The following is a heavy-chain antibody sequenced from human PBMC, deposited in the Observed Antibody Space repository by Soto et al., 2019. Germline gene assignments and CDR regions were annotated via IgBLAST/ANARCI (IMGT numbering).Heavy chain of an antibody. CDR3: ARDDEGATGFDY. CDR1: GYTFTSYA. J-gene: IGHJ4*02. Sequence: QVQLVQSGAEVKKPGASVKVSCKASGYTFTSYAVHWVRQAPGQRLEWMGWINAGNGNTKYSQKFQGRVTITRDTSASTAYMELSSLRSEDTAVYYCARDDEGATGFDYWGQGTLVTVSS. V-gene: IGHV1-3*01. D-gene: IGHD1-26*01. CDR2: INAGNGNT.